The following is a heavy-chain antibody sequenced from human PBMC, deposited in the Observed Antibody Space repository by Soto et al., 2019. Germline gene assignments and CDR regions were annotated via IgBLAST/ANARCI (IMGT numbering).Heavy chain of an antibody. CDR1: GGSIISYY. CDR2: IYYSGST. D-gene: IGHD6-25*01. Sequence: SETLSLTCTGSGGSIISYYWSWILQPPGKGLEWIGYIYYSGSTNYNPSLKSRVTISVDTSKNQFSLKLSSVTAADTAVYYCARATGCSGWFYSWGQGTLVTVSS. CDR3: ARATGCSGWFYS. J-gene: IGHJ5*01. V-gene: IGHV4-59*01.